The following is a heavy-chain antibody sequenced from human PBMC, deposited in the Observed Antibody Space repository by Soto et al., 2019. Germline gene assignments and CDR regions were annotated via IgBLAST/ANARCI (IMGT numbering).Heavy chain of an antibody. Sequence: QITLKESGPTLVKPTQTLTLTCTFSGFSLSTSGVGVGWIRQPPGKALEWLALIYWDDDKRYSPSLKSRLTITKDSSKNPVVLTLPTMDPVDTATYYCARGFYYDSSGSFDYWGQGTLVTVSS. J-gene: IGHJ4*02. CDR3: ARGFYYDSSGSFDY. CDR2: IYWDDDK. V-gene: IGHV2-5*02. CDR1: GFSLSTSGVG. D-gene: IGHD3-22*01.